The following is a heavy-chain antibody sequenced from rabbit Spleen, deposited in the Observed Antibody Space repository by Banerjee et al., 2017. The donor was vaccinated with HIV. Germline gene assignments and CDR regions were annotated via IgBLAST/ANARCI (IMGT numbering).Heavy chain of an antibody. D-gene: IGHD1-1*01. J-gene: IGHJ4*01. CDR1: GFSFSNKAV. CDR3: ARDLTHVIGWNFGW. CDR2: INAVTGKA. Sequence: QEQLVESGGGLVRPEGSLKLSCTASGFSFSNKAVMCWVRQAPGKGLQWIACINAVTGKAVYASWASGRFTFSKTSSTTVTLEMTSLTDADTATYFCARDLTHVIGWNFGWWGPGTLVTVS. V-gene: IGHV1S45*01.